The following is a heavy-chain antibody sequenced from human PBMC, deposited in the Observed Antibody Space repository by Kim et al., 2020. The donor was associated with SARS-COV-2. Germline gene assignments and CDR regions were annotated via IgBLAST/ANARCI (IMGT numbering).Heavy chain of an antibody. Sequence: ASVKVSCKASGYTFTSYGISWVRQAPGQGLEWMGWISAYNGNTNYAQKLQGRVTMTTDTSTSTAYMELRSLRSDDTAVYYCARRQITMVRGVHVDVWGQGTTVTVSS. J-gene: IGHJ6*02. V-gene: IGHV1-18*01. CDR3: ARRQITMVRGVHVDV. CDR1: GYTFTSYG. CDR2: ISAYNGNT. D-gene: IGHD3-10*01.